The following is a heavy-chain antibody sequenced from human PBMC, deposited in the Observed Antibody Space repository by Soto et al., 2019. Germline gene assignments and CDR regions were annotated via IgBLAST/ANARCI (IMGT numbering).Heavy chain of an antibody. CDR1: GDSVSSASAA. D-gene: IGHD3-22*01. Sequence: QTLSLTCAISGDSVSSASAAWNWIRQSPSRGLEWLGRTYYRSKWYNDYAVSVESRITINPDTSKSQFSLHLNSVTPEDTAVYYCARDRPYYYDSSGYSWYYGMDVWGQGTTVTVS. V-gene: IGHV6-1*01. CDR2: TYYRSKWYN. CDR3: ARDRPYYYDSSGYSWYYGMDV. J-gene: IGHJ6*02.